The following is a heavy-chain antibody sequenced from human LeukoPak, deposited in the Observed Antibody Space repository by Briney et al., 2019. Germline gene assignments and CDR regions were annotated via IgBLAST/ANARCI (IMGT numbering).Heavy chain of an antibody. CDR2: INPNSGGT. V-gene: IGHV1-2*02. Sequence: ASAKVSCKASGYTFTGYYMHWVRQAPGQGLEWMGWINPNSGGTNYAQKFQGRVTMTRDTSISTAYMELSRLRSDDTAVYYCASGNSGTRYYYYYMDVWGKGTTVTVSS. CDR3: ASGNSGTRYYYYYMDV. CDR1: GYTFTGYY. J-gene: IGHJ6*03. D-gene: IGHD4-23*01.